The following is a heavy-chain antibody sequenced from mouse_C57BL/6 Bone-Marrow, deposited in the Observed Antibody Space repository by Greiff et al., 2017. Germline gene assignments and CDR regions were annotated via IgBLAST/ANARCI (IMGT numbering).Heavy chain of an antibody. V-gene: IGHV5-9-1*02. Sequence: EVMLVESGEGLVKPGGSLKLSCAASGFTFSSYAMSWVRQTPEKRLEWVAYISSGGDYIYYAATVKGRFTISSDNARNTLYLQMSSLKSEDTAMYYCTRDGNFFAYWGQGTLVTVSA. D-gene: IGHD2-1*01. CDR1: GFTFSSYA. CDR3: TRDGNFFAY. CDR2: ISSGGDYI. J-gene: IGHJ3*01.